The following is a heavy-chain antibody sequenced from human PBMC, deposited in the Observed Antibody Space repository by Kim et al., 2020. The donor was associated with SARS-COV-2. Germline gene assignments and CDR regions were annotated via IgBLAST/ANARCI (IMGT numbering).Heavy chain of an antibody. Sequence: TYYADSVKGRFTISKDKSKNTLYLQMNSLRAEDTAVYYCAKNMVRGVFDYWGQGTLVTVSS. CDR2: T. J-gene: IGHJ4*02. CDR3: AKNMVRGVFDY. D-gene: IGHD3-10*01. V-gene: IGHV3-23*01.